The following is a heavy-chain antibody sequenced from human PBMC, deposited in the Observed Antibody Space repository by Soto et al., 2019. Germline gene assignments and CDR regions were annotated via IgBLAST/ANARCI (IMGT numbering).Heavy chain of an antibody. V-gene: IGHV1-2*02. CDR2: INPNSGGT. Sequence: ASVKVSCKASGYTFSDYYIHWVRQAPGQGLEWTGWINPNSGGTKYAPKFQGGVTMTRDTSITTAYMELSRLRSGDTAVYYCAREQATAKPEGVDFWGQGTLVTVSS. CDR1: GYTFSDYY. CDR3: AREQATAKPEGVDF. J-gene: IGHJ4*02. D-gene: IGHD1-1*01.